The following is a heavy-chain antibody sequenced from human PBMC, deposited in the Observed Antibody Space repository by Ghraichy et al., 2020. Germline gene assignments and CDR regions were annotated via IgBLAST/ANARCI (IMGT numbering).Heavy chain of an antibody. CDR2: IYYSGKT. CDR1: GGSISSSSYY. J-gene: IGHJ4*02. V-gene: IGHV4-39*01. D-gene: IGHD4-17*01. Sequence: SQTLSLTCTVSGGSISSSSYYWGWIRQPPGKGLEWIASIYYSGKTYYNPSLKSRVTISEDTSENQISLKMTSVTAADTAVYYCVKSPVVSGFIIHGDYILLFDYWGQGTLVTVSA. CDR3: VKSPVVSGFIIHGDYILLFDY.